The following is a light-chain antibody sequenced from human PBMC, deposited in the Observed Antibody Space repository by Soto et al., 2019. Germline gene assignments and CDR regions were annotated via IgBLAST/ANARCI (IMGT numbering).Light chain of an antibody. Sequence: QSVLTQPPSASGTPGQRVTISCSGSSSNIGSNYVYWYQQLPGTAPKLLIYSNNQRPSGVPDRFSGSKSGTSAALAISGLRSDDEADDYCAAWYDSMSGPVFGGGTQLTVL. V-gene: IGLV1-47*02. CDR2: SNN. CDR1: SSNIGSNY. CDR3: AAWYDSMSGPV. J-gene: IGLJ7*01.